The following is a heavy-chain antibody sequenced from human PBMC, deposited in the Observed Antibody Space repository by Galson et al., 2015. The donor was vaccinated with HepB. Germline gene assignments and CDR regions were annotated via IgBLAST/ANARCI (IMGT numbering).Heavy chain of an antibody. D-gene: IGHD3-16*02. V-gene: IGHV3-15*01. CDR2: IKSKTDGGTT. CDR1: GFTFSNAW. CDR3: TTDRNYDYVWGSYRLSPTLHY. Sequence: SLRLSCAASGFTFSNAWMSWVRQAPGKGLEWVGRIKSKTDGGTTDYAAPVKGRITISRDDSKNTLYLQMNSLKTEDTAVYYCTTDRNYDYVWGSYRLSPTLHYWVQRALVTV. J-gene: IGHJ4*02.